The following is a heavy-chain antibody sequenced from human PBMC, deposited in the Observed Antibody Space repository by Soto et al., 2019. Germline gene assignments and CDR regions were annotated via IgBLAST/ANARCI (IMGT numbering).Heavy chain of an antibody. D-gene: IGHD3-10*01. CDR2: IYWDDDK. CDR1: SGVG. CDR3: AHDFYGSAVDP. V-gene: IGHV2-5*02. Sequence: SGVGVGWIRQPPGKALEWLALIYWDDDKRYSPSLKSRLTITKDTSKNQVVLTMTNMDPVDTATYFCAHDFYGSAVDPWGQGTLVTVSS. J-gene: IGHJ5*02.